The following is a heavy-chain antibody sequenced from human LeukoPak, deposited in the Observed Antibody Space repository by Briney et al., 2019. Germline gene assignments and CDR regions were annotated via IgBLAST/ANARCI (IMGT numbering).Heavy chain of an antibody. CDR2: IYPGDSDT. D-gene: IGHD3-22*01. CDR3: ARRQNYDSSGYYYVGHALDI. CDR1: GYSFTSYW. J-gene: IGHJ3*02. V-gene: IGHV5-51*01. Sequence: GESLKISCKGFGYSFTSYWIGWVRQMPGKGLEWMGIIYPGDSDTRYSPSFQGQVTISAGKSISTAYLQWSSLKASDTAMYYCARRQNYDSSGYYYVGHALDIWGQGTMVTVSS.